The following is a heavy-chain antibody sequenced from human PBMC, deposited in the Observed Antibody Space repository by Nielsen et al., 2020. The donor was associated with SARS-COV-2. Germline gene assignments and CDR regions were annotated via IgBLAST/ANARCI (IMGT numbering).Heavy chain of an antibody. CDR3: ARDCSCGLGSSPSYYFDY. Sequence: SETLSLTCTVSGGSINSYYWSWIRQAPGKGLEWIGYIYDTERTNYNPTLKSRVTISVDTSKNQFSLNLRSVTAADTAVYYCARDCSCGLGSSPSYYFDYWGQGTLVTVSS. V-gene: IGHV4-59*12. CDR2: IYDTERT. D-gene: IGHD7-27*01. CDR1: GGSINSYY. J-gene: IGHJ4*02.